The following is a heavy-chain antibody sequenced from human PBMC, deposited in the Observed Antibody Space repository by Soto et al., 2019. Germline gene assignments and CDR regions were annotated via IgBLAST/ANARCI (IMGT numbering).Heavy chain of an antibody. CDR2: KPYTGSP. CDR3: AKVGWGGDS. D-gene: IGHD7-27*01. J-gene: IGHJ4*02. CDR1: GDSVSRGSYH. Sequence: SETLSLTCSVSGDSVSRGSYHWSWIRQPPGKGLEWIGFKPYTGSPDYNPSLKSLVVISIDRSKNQFSLKLSSVTATDTAVYFCAKVGWGGDSWGQGTLVTVSS. V-gene: IGHV4-61*01.